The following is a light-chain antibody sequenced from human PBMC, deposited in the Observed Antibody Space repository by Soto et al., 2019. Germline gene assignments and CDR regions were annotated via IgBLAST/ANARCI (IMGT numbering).Light chain of an antibody. CDR1: QSVGSS. J-gene: IGKJ4*01. Sequence: EIVMTQSPATLSVSPGERATLSCRASQSVGSSLAWYQRKPGQAPRLLIYGASTGATGIPTTFSGSGSGTEFTLTISSLQSEDFAVYYCQQYNSWPLTFGGGTKVDIK. CDR3: QQYNSWPLT. V-gene: IGKV3-15*01. CDR2: GAS.